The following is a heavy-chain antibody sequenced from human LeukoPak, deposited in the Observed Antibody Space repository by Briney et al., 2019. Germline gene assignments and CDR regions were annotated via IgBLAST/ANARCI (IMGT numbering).Heavy chain of an antibody. CDR1: GGTFSSYA. J-gene: IGHJ4*02. V-gene: IGHV1-69*04. CDR3: ARDADYGDIAYGY. CDR2: IIPILGIA. Sequence: GASVKVSCKASGGTFSSYAISWVRQAPGQGLEWMGRIIPILGIANYAQKFQGRVTITADKSTSTAYMELSSLRSEDTAVYYCARDADYGDIAYGYWGQGTLVTVSS. D-gene: IGHD4-17*01.